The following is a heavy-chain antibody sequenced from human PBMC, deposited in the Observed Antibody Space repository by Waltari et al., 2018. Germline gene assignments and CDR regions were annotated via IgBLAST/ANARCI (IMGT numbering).Heavy chain of an antibody. D-gene: IGHD3-3*01. V-gene: IGHV4-38-2*02. CDR2: IYHSGST. CDR3: ASARFYNWFDP. Sequence: QVQLQESGPGLVKPSETLSLPCTVSGYSISRGCYWGWIRQPPGKGLEWIGSIYHSGSTYYNPSLKSRVTISVDTSKNQFSLKLSSVTAADTAVYYCASARFYNWFDPWGQGTLVTVSS. J-gene: IGHJ5*02. CDR1: GYSISRGCY.